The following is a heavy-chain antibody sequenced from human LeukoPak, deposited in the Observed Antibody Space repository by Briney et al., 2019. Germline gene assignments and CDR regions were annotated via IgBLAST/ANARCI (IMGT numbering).Heavy chain of an antibody. J-gene: IGHJ4*02. D-gene: IGHD6-13*01. CDR3: ARRHQVGAAAGSSDY. Sequence: GGSLRLSCTASGFTFSSYAMSWVRQTPGKGLEWVSTIVGSGGDTYYADSVKGRFTISRDNSENTLFLQMSSLTAEDTAIYFCARRHQVGAAAGSSDYWGQGTLVTVSS. CDR2: IVGSGGDT. V-gene: IGHV3-23*01. CDR1: GFTFSSYA.